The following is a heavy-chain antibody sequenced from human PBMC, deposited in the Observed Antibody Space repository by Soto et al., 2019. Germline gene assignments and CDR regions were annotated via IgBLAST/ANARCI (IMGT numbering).Heavy chain of an antibody. Sequence: EVQLVESGGGLAQPGGSLRLSCAASGFTFSSYWMHWVRQAPGKGLVWVSRIKSDGSSTSDADSVKGRFTISRDNAKNTVYQQMNSLRVEDTAVYYCARGLWLHDGMDVWGQGTTVTVSS. CDR3: ARGLWLHDGMDV. CDR1: GFTFSSYW. D-gene: IGHD5-18*01. CDR2: IKSDGSST. V-gene: IGHV3-74*01. J-gene: IGHJ6*02.